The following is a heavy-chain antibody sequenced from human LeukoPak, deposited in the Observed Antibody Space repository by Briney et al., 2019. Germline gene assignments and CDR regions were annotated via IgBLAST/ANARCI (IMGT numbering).Heavy chain of an antibody. V-gene: IGHV5-51*01. CDR3: ARHVTSGELYPEEIDY. CDR1: GYSFTSYW. CDR2: IYPGDSDT. Sequence: GESLKISCRGSGYSFTSYWIAWVRQMPGKGLEWMGIIYPGDSDTRYSPSFQGQVTISADKSISTAYLQWSSLKASDTAMYYCARHVTSGELYPEEIDYWGQGTLVTVSS. J-gene: IGHJ4*02. D-gene: IGHD3-10*01.